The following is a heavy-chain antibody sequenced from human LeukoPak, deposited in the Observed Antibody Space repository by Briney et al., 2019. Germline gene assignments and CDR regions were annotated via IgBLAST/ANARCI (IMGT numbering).Heavy chain of an antibody. D-gene: IGHD3-22*01. CDR1: GGSISSGGYY. CDR2: IYYSGST. J-gene: IGHJ5*02. Sequence: SETLSLTCTVSGGSISSGGYYWSWIRQHPGKGLEWIGYIYYSGSTYYNPSLKSRVTISVDTSKNQFSLKLSSVTAADTAVYYCARHSFGYYDSSGYPNPWGQGTLVTVSS. V-gene: IGHV4-31*03. CDR3: ARHSFGYYDSSGYPNP.